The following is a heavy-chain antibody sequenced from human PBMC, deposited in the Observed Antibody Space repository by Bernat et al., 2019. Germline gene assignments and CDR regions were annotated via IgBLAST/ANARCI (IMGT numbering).Heavy chain of an antibody. D-gene: IGHD5-24*01. V-gene: IGHV3-33*01. CDR2: IWYDGSNK. Sequence: QVQLVESGGAWFRLGGSLSPSCPRPDLPSGAIAFPWFARAPGKGLRWVAVIWYDGSNKYYADSVKGRFTISRENSKNTLYLQMNSLRAEDTAVYYCARGGVEERWLRSYFDYWGQGTLVTVSS. CDR1: DLPSGAIA. CDR3: ARGGVEERWLRSYFDY. J-gene: IGHJ4*02.